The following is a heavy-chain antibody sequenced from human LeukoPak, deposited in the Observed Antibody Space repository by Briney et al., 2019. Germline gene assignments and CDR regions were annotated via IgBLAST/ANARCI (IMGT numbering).Heavy chain of an antibody. CDR1: GGSFSGYY. V-gene: IGHV4-34*01. Sequence: SETLSLTCAVYGGSFSGYYWSWIRQPPGKGLEWIGEINHSGSTNYNPSLKSRVTISVDTSKNQFSLKLSSVTAADTAVYYCARQRYCSSTSCYRHFDYWGQGTLVTVSS. D-gene: IGHD2-2*01. J-gene: IGHJ4*02. CDR2: INHSGST. CDR3: ARQRYCSSTSCYRHFDY.